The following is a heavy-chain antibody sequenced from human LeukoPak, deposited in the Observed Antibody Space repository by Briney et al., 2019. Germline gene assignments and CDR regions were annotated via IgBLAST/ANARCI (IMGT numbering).Heavy chain of an antibody. V-gene: IGHV7-4-1*02. CDR1: GYSFTRYG. J-gene: IGHJ3*02. Sequence: ASVRVSCKASGYSFTRYGISWVRQAPGQGLEWMGWINTNTGNPTYAQGFTGRFVFSLDTSVSTAYLQISSLKAEDTAVYYCAREKYSYGLPNDAFDIWGQGTMVTVSS. D-gene: IGHD5-18*01. CDR2: INTNTGNP. CDR3: AREKYSYGLPNDAFDI.